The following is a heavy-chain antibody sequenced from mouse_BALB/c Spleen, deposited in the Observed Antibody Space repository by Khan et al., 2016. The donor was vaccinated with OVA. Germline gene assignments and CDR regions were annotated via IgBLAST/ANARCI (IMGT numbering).Heavy chain of an antibody. CDR1: GFTFSTYG. CDR2: VSTGGSYT. Sequence: EVQLVESGGDLVKPGGSLKLSCAASGFTFSTYGMSWVRQTPDKRLEWVATVSTGGSYTYYPDSVKGRFTISRDNAKNTLYLQMSGLKSEDTAMFYCTRLAYYYDSEGFAYWGQGPLVTVSA. J-gene: IGHJ3*01. CDR3: TRLAYYYDSEGFAY. V-gene: IGHV5-6*01. D-gene: IGHD1-1*01.